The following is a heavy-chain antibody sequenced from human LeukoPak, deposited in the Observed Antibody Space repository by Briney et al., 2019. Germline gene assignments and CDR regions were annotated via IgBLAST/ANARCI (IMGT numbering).Heavy chain of an antibody. CDR2: IWYDGSNK. Sequence: GGSLRLSCAASGFTFSTYGMHWVRQAPDMGLEWVALIWYDGSNKYYAGSVKGRFTISRDNGNNALYLQMNSLRDGDTAVYYCARGYSYRFDYWGQGTLVTVSS. V-gene: IGHV3-33*01. CDR3: ARGYSYRFDY. D-gene: IGHD4-11*01. CDR1: GFTFSTYG. J-gene: IGHJ4*02.